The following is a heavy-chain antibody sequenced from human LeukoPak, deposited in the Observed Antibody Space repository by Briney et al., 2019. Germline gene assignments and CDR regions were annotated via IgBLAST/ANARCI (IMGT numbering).Heavy chain of an antibody. CDR1: GFSVSSNY. Sequence: GGSLRLSCAASGFSVSSNYVSWVRQAPGRGLEWVSAIHSGSYTIYADSVRGRFTISRDNSKNTVFLQMNSLRAEDTAVYYCARQMVREIIYNWFDTWGQGTLVTVSS. V-gene: IGHV3-66*04. D-gene: IGHD3-10*01. CDR2: IHSGSYT. CDR3: ARQMVREIIYNWFDT. J-gene: IGHJ5*02.